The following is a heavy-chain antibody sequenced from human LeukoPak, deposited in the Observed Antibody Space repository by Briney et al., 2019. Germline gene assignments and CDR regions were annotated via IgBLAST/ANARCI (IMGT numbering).Heavy chain of an antibody. Sequence: GGSLILSCAAYGFTYINYWMSWVRRAPGKVLQWVAKIKQDGLEKYYVDSVKGRFTISRDNAKNSLYRQINSLRAEDTAVYYCAREGFSYLVYYFDYWGQGTLVSLSS. J-gene: IGHJ4*02. D-gene: IGHD1-26*01. CDR2: IKQDGLEK. CDR3: AREGFSYLVYYFDY. V-gene: IGHV3-7*01. CDR1: GFTYINYW.